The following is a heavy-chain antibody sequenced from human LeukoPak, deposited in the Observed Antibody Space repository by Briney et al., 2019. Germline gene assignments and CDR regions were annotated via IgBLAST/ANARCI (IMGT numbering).Heavy chain of an antibody. CDR3: ARDYYDSSGYYPYYFDY. CDR1: GFTVSSNY. V-gene: IGHV3-66*01. D-gene: IGHD3-22*01. J-gene: IGHJ4*02. Sequence: PGGSLRLSCAASGFTVSSNYTSWVRQAPGKGLEWVSVIYSGGSTYYADSVKGRFTISRDNSKNTLYLQMNSLRAEDTAVYYCARDYYDSSGYYPYYFDYWGQGTLVTVSS. CDR2: IYSGGST.